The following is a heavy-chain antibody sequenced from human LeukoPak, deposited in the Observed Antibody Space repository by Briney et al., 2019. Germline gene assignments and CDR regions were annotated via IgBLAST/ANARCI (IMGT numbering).Heavy chain of an antibody. Sequence: ASVKVSCKASGYTFTSYGISWVRQAPGQGLEWMGWISAYNGNTNYAQKPQGRVTMTTDTSTSTAYMELRSLRSDDTAVYYCARDGRAAGDSDAFDIWGQGTMVTVSS. D-gene: IGHD6-13*01. CDR3: ARDGRAAGDSDAFDI. J-gene: IGHJ3*02. CDR1: GYTFTSYG. CDR2: ISAYNGNT. V-gene: IGHV1-18*01.